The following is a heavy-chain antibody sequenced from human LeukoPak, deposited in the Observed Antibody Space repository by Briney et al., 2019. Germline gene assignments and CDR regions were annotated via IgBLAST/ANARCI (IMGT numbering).Heavy chain of an antibody. D-gene: IGHD6-19*01. Sequence: ASVKVSCKASGYTFTSYDINWVRQATGQGLEWMGWMNPNSGNTGYAQKFQGRVTMTRNTSISTACMELSSLRSEDTAVYYCARAGSGGYDEYFQHWGQGTLVTVSS. CDR2: MNPNSGNT. CDR1: GYTFTSYD. V-gene: IGHV1-8*01. J-gene: IGHJ1*01. CDR3: ARAGSGGYDEYFQH.